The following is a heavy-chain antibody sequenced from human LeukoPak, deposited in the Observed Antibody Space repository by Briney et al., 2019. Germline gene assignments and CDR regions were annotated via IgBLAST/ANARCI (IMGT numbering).Heavy chain of an antibody. J-gene: IGHJ6*03. Sequence: SETLSLTCTVSGGSISSYYWSWIRQPAGKELEWIGRIYTSGSTNYNPSLKSRVTMSVDTSKNQFSLKLSSVTAADTAVYYCARVDCSGGSCYPHYYYYMDVWGKGTTVTVSS. CDR3: ARVDCSGGSCYPHYYYYMDV. V-gene: IGHV4-4*07. CDR1: GGSISSYY. D-gene: IGHD2-15*01. CDR2: IYTSGST.